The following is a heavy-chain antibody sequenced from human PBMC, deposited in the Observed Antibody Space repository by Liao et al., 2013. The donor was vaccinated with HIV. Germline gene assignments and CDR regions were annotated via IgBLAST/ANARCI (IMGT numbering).Heavy chain of an antibody. D-gene: IGHD1-26*01. V-gene: IGHV4-59*10. CDR1: GGSFSGYY. J-gene: IGHJ4*02. CDR2: IYTSGST. CDR3: ARPLGGDFDY. Sequence: QVQLQQWGAGLLKPSETLSLTCAVYGGSFSGYYWSWIRQPAGKGLEWIGRIYTSGSTNYNPSLKSRVTISVDTSKNQFSLKLSSVTAADTAVYYCARPLGGDFDYWGQGTLVTVSS.